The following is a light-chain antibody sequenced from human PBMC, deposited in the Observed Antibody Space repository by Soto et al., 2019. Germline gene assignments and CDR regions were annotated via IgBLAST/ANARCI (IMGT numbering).Light chain of an antibody. V-gene: IGLV1-40*01. CDR3: QSYDSSLSHVV. Sequence: QSVLTQPPSVSGAPGQGVTISCTGSTSNIGAGYHVHWYQQLPGTAPKLLIYTNSNRPSGVPDRFSGSKSGTSASLAITGLQAEDEADYSCQSYDSSLSHVVFGGGTKLTVL. CDR1: TSNIGAGYH. CDR2: TNS. J-gene: IGLJ2*01.